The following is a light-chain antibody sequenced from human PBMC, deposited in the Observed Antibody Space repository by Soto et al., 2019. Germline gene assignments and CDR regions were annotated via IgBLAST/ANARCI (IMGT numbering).Light chain of an antibody. J-gene: IGKJ3*01. Sequence: EIVLTQSPATLSLSPGERATLSCRASQSVSSYVAWYQQKPGQAPRLLIYDASNRATAIPARFSGSGSGTDFTLTISSLEPEDFAVYYCQQRSNWPITFGPGTKVEIK. CDR1: QSVSSY. V-gene: IGKV3-11*01. CDR2: DAS. CDR3: QQRSNWPIT.